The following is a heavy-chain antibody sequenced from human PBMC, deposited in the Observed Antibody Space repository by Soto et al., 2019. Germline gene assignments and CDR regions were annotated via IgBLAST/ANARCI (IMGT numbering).Heavy chain of an antibody. CDR3: ARGSFAYSGYDF. V-gene: IGHV3-7*01. D-gene: IGHD5-12*01. J-gene: IGHJ4*02. CDR2: IKQHGSEQ. Sequence: PGGSLRLSCAASGFTFSSYWMTWVRQAPGKGLEWVANIKQHGSEQYYVDSVKGRFTISRDNAKNSLYLQMNSLRAEDTAVYYCARGSFAYSGYDFWGQGTLVTVSS. CDR1: GFTFSSYW.